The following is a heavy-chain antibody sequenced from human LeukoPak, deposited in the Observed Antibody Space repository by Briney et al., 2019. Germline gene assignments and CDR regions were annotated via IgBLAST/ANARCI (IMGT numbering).Heavy chain of an antibody. CDR2: INPDSGGT. CDR3: ARDLSLWFGEFYYGMDV. Sequence: GASVKVSCKASGYTFTGYYMHWVRQAPGQGLEWMGWINPDSGGTNYAQKFQGRVTMTRDTSISTAYMKLSRLRSDDTAVYYCARDLSLWFGEFYYGMDVWGQGTTVTVSS. J-gene: IGHJ6*02. CDR1: GYTFTGYY. D-gene: IGHD3-10*01. V-gene: IGHV1-2*02.